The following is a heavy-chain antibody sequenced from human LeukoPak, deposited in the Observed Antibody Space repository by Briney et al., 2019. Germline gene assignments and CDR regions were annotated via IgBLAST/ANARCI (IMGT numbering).Heavy chain of an antibody. J-gene: IGHJ4*02. Sequence: SETLSLTCTVSGGSISSYYWSWIRQPAGKGLEWIGRIYTSGSTNYNPSLKSRVTMSVDTSQNQFSLKLSSVTAADTAVYYCARGTLTGHDFWSGYSYYFDYWGQGTLVTISS. CDR1: GGSISSYY. CDR2: IYTSGST. CDR3: ARGTLTGHDFWSGYSYYFDY. V-gene: IGHV4-4*07. D-gene: IGHD3-3*01.